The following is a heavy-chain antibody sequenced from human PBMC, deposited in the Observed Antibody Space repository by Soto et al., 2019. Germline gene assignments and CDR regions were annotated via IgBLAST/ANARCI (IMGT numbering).Heavy chain of an antibody. D-gene: IGHD3-16*01. Sequence: VQLVESGGALVQPGGPLRLSCAASGFTFSNYWMHWVRQGPGKGLEWVSSINPDGNTRNYADSLKGRFNISKDNAQNTLYLHRNSLIAPATAVYYCGRLGGGAYHFEYWGQGTLVTVSS. CDR3: GRLGGGAYHFEY. V-gene: IGHV3-74*01. CDR1: GFTFSNYW. J-gene: IGHJ4*02. CDR2: INPDGNTR.